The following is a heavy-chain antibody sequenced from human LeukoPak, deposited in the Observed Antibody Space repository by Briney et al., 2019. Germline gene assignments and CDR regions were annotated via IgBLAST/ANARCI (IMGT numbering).Heavy chain of an antibody. D-gene: IGHD1-14*01. CDR3: AKGSGINHYHWIDP. V-gene: IGHV3-23*01. CDR2: ISGGGGST. CDR1: EFTFSNYV. J-gene: IGHJ5*02. Sequence: GGSLRLSCAACEFTFSNYVMKWVRQAPGKGMEWVSGISGGGGSTYYADCVKGRFNISRKNSKNTVYVQMDSLRAEDTALYYCAKGSGINHYHWIDPWGQGTLVTVSS.